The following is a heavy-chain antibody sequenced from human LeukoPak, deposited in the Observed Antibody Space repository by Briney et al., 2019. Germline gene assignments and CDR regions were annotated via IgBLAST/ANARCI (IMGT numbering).Heavy chain of an antibody. V-gene: IGHV3-48*04. CDR1: KFSFSGSN. D-gene: IGHD3-10*02. Sequence: GGSVRLSCAVSKFSFSGSNIDWVRQAPGKGLEWVSYISSSGSTIYYADSVKGRFTISRDNAKNSLYLQMNSLRAEDTAVYYCAELGITMIGGVWGKGTTVTISS. CDR2: ISSSGSTI. CDR3: AELGITMIGGV. J-gene: IGHJ6*04.